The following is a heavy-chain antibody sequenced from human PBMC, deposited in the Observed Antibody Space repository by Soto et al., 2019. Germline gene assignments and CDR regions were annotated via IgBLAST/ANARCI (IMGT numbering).Heavy chain of an antibody. CDR2: ISYDGSKK. Sequence: GGSPRLSCAASGFTFSSYGMHWVRQAPGKGLEWVAVISYDGSKKYYADSVKGRFTISRDNSKNTLYLQMNSLRAEDTAVYYCAKVLAGIDYYYGMDVWGQGTTVTVSS. J-gene: IGHJ6*02. CDR3: AKVLAGIDYYYGMDV. D-gene: IGHD6-19*01. CDR1: GFTFSSYG. V-gene: IGHV3-30*18.